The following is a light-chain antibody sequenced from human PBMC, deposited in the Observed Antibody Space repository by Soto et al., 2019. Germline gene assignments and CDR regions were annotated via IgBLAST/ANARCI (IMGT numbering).Light chain of an antibody. CDR1: QTVSTY. Sequence: DIQMTQSPSSLSASVGDTVTFTCRASQTVSTYLNWYLLKPGKAPKLLIYGASSLQSGVPSRFSANGSATEFALTISVLRPEDSATFNCQQSYKTPRTFGQGSRLEIK. J-gene: IGKJ2*01. CDR3: QQSYKTPRT. V-gene: IGKV1-39*01. CDR2: GAS.